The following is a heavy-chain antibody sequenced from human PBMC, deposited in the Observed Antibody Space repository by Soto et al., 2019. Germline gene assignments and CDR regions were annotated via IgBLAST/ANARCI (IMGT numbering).Heavy chain of an antibody. V-gene: IGHV4-38-2*01. J-gene: IGHJ5*02. CDR2: ISHTGST. CDR1: GYSISSGYY. Sequence: SETLSLTCAVSGYSISSGYYWVWIRQPPGKGLEWIGTISHTGSTDYSPSLKSRVTMSVDTSKNQFSRKLTSVTAADTAVYHCARATITTRGGGWFDPWGQGTLVTVSS. CDR3: ARATITTRGGGWFDP. D-gene: IGHD4-4*01.